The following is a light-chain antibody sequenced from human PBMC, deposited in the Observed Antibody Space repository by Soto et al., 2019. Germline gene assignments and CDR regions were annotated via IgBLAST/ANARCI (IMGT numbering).Light chain of an antibody. Sequence: EFVLTQSPATLSLSPGERATLSCRASQSISDTLARYQQKPGQAPRLLIYGASTRATSFPARFSGSGSGTDFTLTISSLEPEDFAVYYCQQRSNWPPITFGQGTRLEIK. CDR1: QSISDT. CDR2: GAS. CDR3: QQRSNWPPIT. V-gene: IGKV3-11*01. J-gene: IGKJ5*01.